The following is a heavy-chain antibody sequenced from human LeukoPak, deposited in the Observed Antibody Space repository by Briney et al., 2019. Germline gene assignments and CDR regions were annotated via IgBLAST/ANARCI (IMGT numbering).Heavy chain of an antibody. CDR2: VPFRGGT. Sequence: SETLSLTCSVSGASITDSGYYWSWIRQPPWKGLELIGFVPFRGGTYYSPSLMSRVTISQDTSKNQFSLSLTSVTAADTAVYFCARGGPYGDPYTFWGQGRMIAVS. J-gene: IGHJ4*02. V-gene: IGHV4-30-4*01. D-gene: IGHD4-17*01. CDR1: GASITDSGYY. CDR3: ARGGPYGDPYTF.